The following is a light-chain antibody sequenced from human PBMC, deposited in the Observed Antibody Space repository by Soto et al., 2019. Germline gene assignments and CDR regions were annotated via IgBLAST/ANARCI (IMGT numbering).Light chain of an antibody. Sequence: EIALTQSPGTLSLSPGERATPSCSSSESHSSSYLAWYQQKPGQAPRLLIYGASSRATGVPDRCSGSGSGTDFTLPISRLEPEDFAVYYCQQYGNSRTFGQGTKVDIK. J-gene: IGKJ1*01. V-gene: IGKV3-20*01. CDR2: GAS. CDR1: ESHSSSY. CDR3: QQYGNSRT.